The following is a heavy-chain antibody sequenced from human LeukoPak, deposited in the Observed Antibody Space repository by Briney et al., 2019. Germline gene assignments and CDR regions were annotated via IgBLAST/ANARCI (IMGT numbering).Heavy chain of an antibody. J-gene: IGHJ6*04. CDR3: AKDMDYYGSGSYYNLYYGMDV. Sequence: PGGSLRLSCAASGFTFDDYAMHWVRQAPGKGLEWVSLISRDGGSTYYADSVKGRFTISRDNSKNSLYLQMNSLRAEDTALYYCAKDMDYYGSGSYYNLYYGMDVWGKGTTVTVSS. CDR1: GFTFDDYA. D-gene: IGHD3-10*01. CDR2: ISRDGGST. V-gene: IGHV3-43D*04.